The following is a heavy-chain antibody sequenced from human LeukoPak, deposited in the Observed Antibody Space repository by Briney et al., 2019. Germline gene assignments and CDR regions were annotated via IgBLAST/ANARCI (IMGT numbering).Heavy chain of an antibody. CDR1: GYTFTSYG. V-gene: IGHV1-18*01. D-gene: IGHD5-18*01. CDR2: ISAYNGNT. CDR3: ARDHPAWIQLWSSKGLDY. J-gene: IGHJ4*02. Sequence: ASVKVSCKASGYTFTSYGISWVRQAPGQGLEWMGWISAYNGNTNYAQKLQGRVTMTTDPSTSTAYMELRSLRSDDTAVYYCARDHPAWIQLWSSKGLDYWGQGTLVTVSS.